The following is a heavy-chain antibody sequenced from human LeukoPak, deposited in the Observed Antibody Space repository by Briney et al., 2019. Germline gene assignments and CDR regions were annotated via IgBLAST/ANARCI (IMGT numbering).Heavy chain of an antibody. V-gene: IGHV4-39*07. CDR1: GGSISSSSYY. Sequence: SETLSLTRTVSGGSISSSSYYWGWIRQPPGKGLEWIGEINHSGSTNYNPSLKSRVTISVDTSKNQFSLKLSSVTAADTAVYYCARDCGGDCYSNMYYFDYWGQGTLITVSS. D-gene: IGHD2-21*02. CDR2: INHSGST. CDR3: ARDCGGDCYSNMYYFDY. J-gene: IGHJ4*02.